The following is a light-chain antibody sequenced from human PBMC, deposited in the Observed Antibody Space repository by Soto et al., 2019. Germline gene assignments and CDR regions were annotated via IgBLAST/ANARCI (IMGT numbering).Light chain of an antibody. CDR3: QQYNSYPLT. CDR1: QSISSW. V-gene: IGKV1-5*03. CDR2: KAS. J-gene: IGKJ4*01. Sequence: DIQMTQSPSTLSASVGDRVTITCRASQSISSWLAWYQQKPGKAPKLLIYKASSLASGVPSRFSGSGSGTEFTLTISSLQPDDLATYYCQQYNSYPLTFGGGTKVEIK.